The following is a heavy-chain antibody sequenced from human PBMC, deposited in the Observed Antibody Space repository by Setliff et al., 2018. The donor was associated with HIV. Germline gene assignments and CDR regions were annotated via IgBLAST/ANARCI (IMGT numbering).Heavy chain of an antibody. CDR1: GYTFTNYF. CDR2: INPSGGQI. CDR3: AREAPDDHFDH. V-gene: IGHV1-46*01. J-gene: IGHJ4*02. D-gene: IGHD1-1*01. Sequence: ASVKVSCKASGYTFTNYFVHWVRQAPGQGLEWMGMINPSGGQISFAQKFQGRITVATATSTATSTGTVYMELSSLRSEDTAVYYCAREAPDDHFDHRGQGTLVTVSS.